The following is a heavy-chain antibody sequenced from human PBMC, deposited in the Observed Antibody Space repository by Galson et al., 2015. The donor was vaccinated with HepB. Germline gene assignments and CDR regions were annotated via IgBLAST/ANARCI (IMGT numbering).Heavy chain of an antibody. Sequence: SLRLSCAASGFTFSSYSMNWVRQAPGKGLEWVSYISSSSSTIYYADSVKGRFTISRDNSKNTLYLQMNSLRAEDTAVYYCARDTTHMVRGAKGAFDIWGQGTMVTVSS. CDR3: ARDTTHMVRGAKGAFDI. J-gene: IGHJ3*02. D-gene: IGHD3-10*01. CDR2: ISSSSSTI. CDR1: GFTFSSYS. V-gene: IGHV3-48*01.